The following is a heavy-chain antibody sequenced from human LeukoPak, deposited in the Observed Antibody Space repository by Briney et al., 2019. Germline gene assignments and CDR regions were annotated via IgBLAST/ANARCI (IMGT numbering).Heavy chain of an antibody. Sequence: ASVKVSCKASGYTFTGYYMHWVRQAPGQRLEWMGCINPNSGGTNYAQKFQGRVTMTRDTSISTAYMELSRLRSDDTAVYYCASPLMTYCGGDCYQIDYWGQGTLVTVSS. CDR1: GYTFTGYY. CDR2: INPNSGGT. D-gene: IGHD2-21*02. CDR3: ASPLMTYCGGDCYQIDY. V-gene: IGHV1-2*02. J-gene: IGHJ4*02.